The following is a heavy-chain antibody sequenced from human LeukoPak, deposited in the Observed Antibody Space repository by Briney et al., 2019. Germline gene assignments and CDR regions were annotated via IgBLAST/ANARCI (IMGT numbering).Heavy chain of an antibody. CDR2: ISSSSNYI. Sequence: PGGSLRLSCVASGFTFSTYSMNWVRQAPGKGLEWVSSISSSSNYIYYADSVKGRFTISRDNAKNSLYPQMDSLRAADTAAYYCAQNFYDSSGLYFDGRRQGTLVTVSS. J-gene: IGHJ4*02. V-gene: IGHV3-21*01. CDR3: AQNFYDSSGLYFDG. D-gene: IGHD3-22*01. CDR1: GFTFSTYS.